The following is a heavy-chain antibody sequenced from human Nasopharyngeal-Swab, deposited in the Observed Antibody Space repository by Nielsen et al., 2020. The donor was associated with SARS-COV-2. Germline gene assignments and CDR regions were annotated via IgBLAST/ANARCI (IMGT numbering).Heavy chain of an antibody. D-gene: IGHD6-19*01. CDR1: GFTFNNNA. V-gene: IGHV3-23*01. CDR3: ARDRSGWYLDY. CDR2: VSGSGKIT. J-gene: IGHJ4*02. Sequence: GGSLRLSCLASGFTFNNNAMTWVRQAPGKGLEWVSTVSGSGKITYYADSVKGRFTISRDNSKNTLYLQMNSLRAEDTAVYYCARDRSGWYLDYWGQGTLVTVSS.